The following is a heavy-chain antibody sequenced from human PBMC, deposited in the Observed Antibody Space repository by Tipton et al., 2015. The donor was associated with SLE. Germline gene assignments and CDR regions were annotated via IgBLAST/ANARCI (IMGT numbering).Heavy chain of an antibody. J-gene: IGHJ6*03. CDR1: GGSISSGSYY. Sequence: TLSLTCTASGGSISSGSYYWTWIRQPAGKGLEWIGRIYTSGSTNYNPSLKSRVTISGDTSKNQFSVKLTSVTAADTAVYYCARARFGYYMDVWGKGTTVTVSS. CDR2: IYTSGST. D-gene: IGHD3-3*01. V-gene: IGHV4-61*02. CDR3: ARARFGYYMDV.